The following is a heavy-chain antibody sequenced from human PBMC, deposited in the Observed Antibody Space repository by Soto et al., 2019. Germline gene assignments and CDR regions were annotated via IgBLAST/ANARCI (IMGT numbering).Heavy chain of an antibody. V-gene: IGHV4-34*01. J-gene: IGHJ2*01. CDR3: ARESHDILTGPPWVWYFDL. CDR2: INDRGSI. CDR1: GGSFSGYY. D-gene: IGHD3-9*01. Sequence: QVQLQQWGAGPLRPLETLSLTCGVSGGSFSGYYWARIRQSPGKGLEWIGEINDRGSINYNPSLKSPVSISVDTSKNNYSLNLRSVTAADTAVYYCARESHDILTGPPWVWYFDLWGRGTLVTVSS.